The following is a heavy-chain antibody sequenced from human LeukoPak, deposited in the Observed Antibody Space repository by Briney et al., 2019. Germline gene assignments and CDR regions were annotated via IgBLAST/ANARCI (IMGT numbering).Heavy chain of an antibody. Sequence: SVKVSCKASGGTFSSYAISWVRQAPGQGLEWMGRIIPIFGTANYAQKFQGRVTITTDESTSTAYMELSSLKSEDTAVYYRARVFGYSSGWYTSRGPNWFDPWGQGTLVTVSS. CDR3: ARVFGYSSGWYTSRGPNWFDP. J-gene: IGHJ5*02. CDR2: IIPIFGTA. CDR1: GGTFSSYA. D-gene: IGHD6-19*01. V-gene: IGHV1-69*05.